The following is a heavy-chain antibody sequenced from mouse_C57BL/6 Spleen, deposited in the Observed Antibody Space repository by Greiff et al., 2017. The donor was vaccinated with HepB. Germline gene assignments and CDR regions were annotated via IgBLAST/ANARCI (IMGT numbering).Heavy chain of an antibody. CDR2: ISYDGSN. J-gene: IGHJ3*01. Sequence: VQLQQSGPGLVKPSQSLSLTCSVTGYSITSGYYWNWIRQFPGNKLEWMGYISYDGSNNYNPSLKNRISITRDTSKNQFFLKLNSVTTEDTATYYCARGDGSRPWFAYWGQGTLVTVSA. V-gene: IGHV3-6*01. D-gene: IGHD1-1*01. CDR1: GYSITSGYY. CDR3: ARGDGSRPWFAY.